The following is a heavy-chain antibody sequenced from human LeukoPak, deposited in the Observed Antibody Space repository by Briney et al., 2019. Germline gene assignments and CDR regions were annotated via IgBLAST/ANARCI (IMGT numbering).Heavy chain of an antibody. Sequence: SVKVSCKASGGTFSSYAISWVRQAPGQGLEWMGRIIPILGIANYAQKFQGRVTITADKSTSTAYMELSSLRSEDTAVYYCARGGDYYDSSGYYNGFDYWGQGTLVTVSS. V-gene: IGHV1-69*04. CDR3: ARGGDYYDSSGYYNGFDY. D-gene: IGHD3-22*01. J-gene: IGHJ4*02. CDR1: GGTFSSYA. CDR2: IIPILGIA.